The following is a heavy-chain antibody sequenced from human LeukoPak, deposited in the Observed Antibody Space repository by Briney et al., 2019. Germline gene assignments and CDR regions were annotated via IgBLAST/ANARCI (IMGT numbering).Heavy chain of an antibody. D-gene: IGHD1-1*01. V-gene: IGHV3-7*05. CDR1: GFTFSSYW. Sequence: PGGSLRLSCAASGFTFSSYWMSWVRQAPGKALEWVANIKQDGSEKYYVDSVKGRFTISRDNSKNTLYLQMNSLGADDTAVYYCAKGNWRYFDYWGQGTLVTVSS. CDR3: AKGNWRYFDY. J-gene: IGHJ4*02. CDR2: IKQDGSEK.